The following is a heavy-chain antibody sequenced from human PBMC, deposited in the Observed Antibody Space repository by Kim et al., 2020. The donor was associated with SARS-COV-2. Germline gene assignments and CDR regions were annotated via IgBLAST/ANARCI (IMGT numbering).Heavy chain of an antibody. CDR3: ARDRQWLLWFGGLPYGMDV. D-gene: IGHD3-10*01. J-gene: IGHJ6*02. V-gene: IGHV1-46*01. Sequence: QGRVTMTRDTSTSTVYMELSSLRSEDTAVYYCARDRQWLLWFGGLPYGMDVWGQGTTVTVSS.